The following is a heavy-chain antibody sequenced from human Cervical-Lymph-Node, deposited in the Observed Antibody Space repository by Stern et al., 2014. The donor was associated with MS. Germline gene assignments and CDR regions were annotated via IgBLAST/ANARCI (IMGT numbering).Heavy chain of an antibody. V-gene: IGHV1-46*01. CDR3: ARGMATINDAFDI. Sequence: VQLVQSGAEVKKPGASVKVSCKASGYTFTSYYMHWVRQAPGQGLEWMGIINPSCGSTSYAQKFQGRVAMTRDTSTSTVYMELSSLRSEDTAVYYCARGMATINDAFDIWGQGTMVTVSS. D-gene: IGHD5-24*01. J-gene: IGHJ3*02. CDR2: INPSCGST. CDR1: GYTFTSYY.